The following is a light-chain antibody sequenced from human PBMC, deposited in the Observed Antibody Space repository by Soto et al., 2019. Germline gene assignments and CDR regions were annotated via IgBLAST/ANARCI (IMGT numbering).Light chain of an antibody. J-gene: IGLJ2*01. CDR2: EVS. CDR3: SSYTTSSTLV. CDR1: SSDVGIYNY. V-gene: IGLV2-14*01. Sequence: QSALTQPASVSGSPGQSITLSCTGTSSDVGIYNYVSWYQQHPGKAPQRMIYEVSNRPSGVSNRFSGSKSGNTASLTISGLQAEDDADYFCSSYTTSSTLVFGGGTKLTVL.